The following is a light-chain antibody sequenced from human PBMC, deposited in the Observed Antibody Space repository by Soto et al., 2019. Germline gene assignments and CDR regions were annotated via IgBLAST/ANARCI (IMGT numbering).Light chain of an antibody. J-gene: IGKJ2*01. V-gene: IGKV1-39*01. CDR2: DAS. CDR3: QQSYRTPYT. CDR1: QGISTY. Sequence: DIQMTQSPSSLSASVGDRVTITCRASQGISTYLVWYQQRQGRAPKLLIYDASSLLSGVPSRFSGRCSGKDFTLTISSLQPEDFATYYCQQSYRTPYTFGQGTKLETK.